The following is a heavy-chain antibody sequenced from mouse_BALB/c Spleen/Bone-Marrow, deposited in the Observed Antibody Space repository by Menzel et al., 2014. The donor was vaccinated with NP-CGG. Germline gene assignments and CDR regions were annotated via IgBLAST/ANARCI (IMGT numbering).Heavy chain of an antibody. J-gene: IGHJ2*01. V-gene: IGHV1S81*02. CDR3: ARNCFDY. CDR2: INPSNGRT. CDR1: GYTFTSYW. Sequence: QVQLQQSGAELVKPGASVKLSCKASGYTFTSYWMHWVKQRPGQGLEWIGEINPSNGRTNYNEKFKSKATLTVDKSSSTAYMQLSSLTSEDSAVYYCARNCFDYWGQGTTLTVSS.